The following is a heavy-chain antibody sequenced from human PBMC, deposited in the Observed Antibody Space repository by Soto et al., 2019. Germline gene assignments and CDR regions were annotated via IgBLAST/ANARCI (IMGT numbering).Heavy chain of an antibody. D-gene: IGHD2-15*01. Sequence: SETLSLTCAVYGGSFSGYYWSWIRQPPGKGLEWIGEINHSGSTNYNPSLKSRVTISVDTSKNQFSLKLSSVTAADTAVYYCATVGVVAAPPGSFDYGGGGTLATVAT. J-gene: IGHJ4*02. CDR3: ATVGVVAAPPGSFDY. CDR2: INHSGST. CDR1: GGSFSGYY. V-gene: IGHV4-34*01.